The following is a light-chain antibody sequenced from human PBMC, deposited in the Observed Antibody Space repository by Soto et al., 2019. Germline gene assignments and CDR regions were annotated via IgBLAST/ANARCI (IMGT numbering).Light chain of an antibody. CDR1: QGVSAY. V-gene: IGKV1-39*01. J-gene: IGKJ2*01. Sequence: DIQMTQSPSSLSASVGDRVTITCRASQGVSAYLLWYQQTQGRAPKLLIYSASNLVSGVPSRFSGSGSGTSFTRTSSSLQPEDFATYYCQPSYRTPHTFGQGTKLETK. CDR2: SAS. CDR3: QPSYRTPHT.